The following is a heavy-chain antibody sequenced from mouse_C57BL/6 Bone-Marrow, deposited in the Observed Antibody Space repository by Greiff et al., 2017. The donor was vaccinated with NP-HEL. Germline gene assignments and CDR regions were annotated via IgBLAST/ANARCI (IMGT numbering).Heavy chain of an antibody. J-gene: IGHJ4*01. Sequence: EVQVVESGGGLVQPGESLKLSCESNEYEFPSHDMSWVRKTPEKRLELVGAINPDGGSTYYPDTMERRFIISRDNTKKTLYLQLSSLRSEDTALYYCARLGLYAMDYWGQGTSVTVSS. V-gene: IGHV5-2*01. CDR2: INPDGGST. CDR3: ARLGLYAMDY. CDR1: EYEFPSHD.